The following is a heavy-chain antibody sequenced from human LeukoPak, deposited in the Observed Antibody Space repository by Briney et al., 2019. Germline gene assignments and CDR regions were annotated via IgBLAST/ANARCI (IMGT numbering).Heavy chain of an antibody. Sequence: SVKVSCKASGGTFSSYAISWVRQAPGQGLEWMGRIIPIFGIANYAQKFQGRVTITADKSTSTAYMELSSLRAEDTAVYYCASGITYYYDSSGYGDYWGQGTLVTVSS. J-gene: IGHJ4*02. CDR2: IIPIFGIA. D-gene: IGHD3-22*01. CDR1: GGTFSSYA. CDR3: ASGITYYYDSSGYGDY. V-gene: IGHV1-69*04.